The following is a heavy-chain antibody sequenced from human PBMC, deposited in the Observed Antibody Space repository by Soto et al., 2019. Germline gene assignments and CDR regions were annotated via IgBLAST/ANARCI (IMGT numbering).Heavy chain of an antibody. CDR3: ARGWGGYCSSTSCYDAFDI. CDR1: GFTFSSYA. CDR2: ISYDGSNK. V-gene: IGHV3-30-3*01. D-gene: IGHD2-2*01. J-gene: IGHJ3*02. Sequence: GGSLRLSCAASGFTFSSYAMHWVRQAPGKGLEWVAVISYDGSNKYYADSVKGRFTISRDNSKNTLYLQMNSLRAEDTAVYYCARGWGGYCSSTSCYDAFDIWGQGTMVTVSS.